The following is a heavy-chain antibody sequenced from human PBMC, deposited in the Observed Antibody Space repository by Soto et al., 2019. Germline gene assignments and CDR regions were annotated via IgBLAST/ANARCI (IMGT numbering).Heavy chain of an antibody. CDR1: GGTVASSHW. D-gene: IGHD2-21*02. CDR3: AREIVTAGGNNYFDP. J-gene: IGHJ5*02. CDR2: VYHTGDT. Sequence: PSETLSLTCGVSGGTVASSHWWSWVRQSPGGGLEWIRNVYHTGDTNFNPSLQSRVTISVDKSNNQFSLRLNSLTAADTAVYFCAREIVTAGGNNYFDPWGPGTLVTVSS. V-gene: IGHV4-4*02.